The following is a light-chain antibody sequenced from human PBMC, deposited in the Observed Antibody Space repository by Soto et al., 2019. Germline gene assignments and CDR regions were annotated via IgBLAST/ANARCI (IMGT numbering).Light chain of an antibody. CDR1: SSDVGGYNF. V-gene: IGLV2-8*01. CDR2: EVT. Sequence: QSVLTQPPSASGSPGQSVTISCTGTSSDVGGYNFVSWYQQHPGKAPKFMIYEVTKRPSGVPDRFSGSKSGNTASLTVSGLQAEYEADYYFSSYAGSNNLIFGGGTKLTVL. J-gene: IGLJ2*01. CDR3: SSYAGSNNLI.